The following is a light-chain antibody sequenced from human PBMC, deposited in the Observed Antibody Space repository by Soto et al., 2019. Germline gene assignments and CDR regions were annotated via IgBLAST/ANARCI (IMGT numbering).Light chain of an antibody. J-gene: IGKJ5*01. CDR3: QQYNSAPIT. Sequence: DIVLTQSPATLSLSPGERVTILCWASQSVSSTSLAWYQQKPGQTPRLLIYDASTRATGIPARFSGSGSGTEFTLTISSLQPEDVATYYCQQYNSAPITFGQGTRVEIK. CDR1: QSVSST. CDR2: DAS. V-gene: IGKV3-15*01.